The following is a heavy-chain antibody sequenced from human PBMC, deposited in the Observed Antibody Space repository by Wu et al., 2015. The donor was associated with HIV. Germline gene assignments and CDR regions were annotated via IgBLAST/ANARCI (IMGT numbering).Heavy chain of an antibody. J-gene: IGHJ3*01. V-gene: IGHV1-69*05. CDR2: IIPLFGSA. CDR3: VGPYTGYAYDTFDV. D-gene: IGHD5-12*01. Sequence: QVQLVQSGAEVKKPGSSVKVSCKASGGTFSSFSVSWVRQAPGQGLEWMGGIIPLFGSAYSAQRFQDRLTVTTDDSTATAYMELSSLTSDDTAVYYCVGPYTGYAYDTFDVWGQGTLVTVSS. CDR1: GGTFSSFS.